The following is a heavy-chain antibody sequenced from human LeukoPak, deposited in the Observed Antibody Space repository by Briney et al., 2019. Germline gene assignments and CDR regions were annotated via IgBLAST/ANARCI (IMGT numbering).Heavy chain of an antibody. CDR2: IKQDGSEK. D-gene: IGHD6-6*01. V-gene: IGHV3-7*01. CDR1: GFTLSSYW. J-gene: IGHJ4*02. CDR3: ARDLPGVLDY. Sequence: GGSLRLSCAASGFTLSSYWMSWVRQAPGKGLEWVANIKQDGSEKYYVDSVKGRFTISRDNAKNSLYLQMNSLRAEDTAVYYCARDLPGVLDYWGQGTLVTVSS.